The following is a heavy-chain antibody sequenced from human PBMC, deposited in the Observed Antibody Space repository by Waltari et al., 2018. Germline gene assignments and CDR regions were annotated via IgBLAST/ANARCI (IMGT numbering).Heavy chain of an antibody. CDR3: ARSSMVRGVISWFDP. V-gene: IGHV1-3*03. CDR2: INAGNGNT. D-gene: IGHD3-10*01. CDR1: GYTFTSYA. Sequence: QVQLVQSGAEVKKPGASVKVSCKASGYTFTSYAMHWVRPAPGQRLEWMGWINAGNGNTKYSQEFQGRVTITRDTSASTAYMELSSLRSEDMAVYYCARSSMVRGVISWFDPWGQGTLVTVSS. J-gene: IGHJ5*02.